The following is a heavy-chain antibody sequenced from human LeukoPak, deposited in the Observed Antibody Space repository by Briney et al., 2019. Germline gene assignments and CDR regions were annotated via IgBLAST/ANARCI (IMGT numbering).Heavy chain of an antibody. Sequence: ASVNVSCKASSYTFTSYGISWVRQAPGQGLEWMGWISAYNGNTNYAQKLQGRVTMTTDTSTSTAYMELRSLRSDDTAVYYCARDRYFDWSPYYYYYYGMDVWGQGTTVTVSS. CDR3: ARDRYFDWSPYYYYYYGMDV. CDR1: SYTFTSYG. J-gene: IGHJ6*02. D-gene: IGHD3-9*01. CDR2: ISAYNGNT. V-gene: IGHV1-18*01.